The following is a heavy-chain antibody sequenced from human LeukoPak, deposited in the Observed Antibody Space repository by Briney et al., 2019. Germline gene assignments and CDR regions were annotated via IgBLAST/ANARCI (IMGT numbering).Heavy chain of an antibody. D-gene: IGHD6-19*01. V-gene: IGHV4-39*07. Sequence: SETLSLTCTVSGGSISSSSYYWGWIRQPPGKGLEWIWSIYYSGSTYYNPSLKSRVTISVDTSKNQFSLKLSSVTAADTAEYYCARLEIAVAFWGQGTLVTVSS. CDR2: IYYSGST. CDR1: GGSISSSSYY. CDR3: ARLEIAVAF. J-gene: IGHJ4*02.